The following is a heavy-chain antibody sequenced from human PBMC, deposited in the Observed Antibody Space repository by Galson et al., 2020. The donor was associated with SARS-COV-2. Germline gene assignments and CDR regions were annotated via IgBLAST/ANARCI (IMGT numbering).Heavy chain of an antibody. D-gene: IGHD5-12*01. CDR1: GYSFTSYW. V-gene: IGHV5-51*01. CDR2: IYPGDSDT. CDR3: ARLSRMATSTSPRGWADY. J-gene: IGHJ4*02. Sequence: GESLKISCKGSGYSFTSYWNGWVRQMPGKGLEWMGIIYPGDSDTRYSPSFQGQVTISADKSISTAYLQWSSLKASDTAMYYCARLSRMATSTSPRGWADYWGQGTLVTVSS.